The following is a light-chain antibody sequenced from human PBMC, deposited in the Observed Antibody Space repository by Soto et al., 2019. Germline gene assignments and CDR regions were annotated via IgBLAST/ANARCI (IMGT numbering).Light chain of an antibody. V-gene: IGKV3-20*01. J-gene: IGKJ1*01. Sequence: EIVMTQSPATLSVSPWERVTLSCRASQSVCSNLAWYQQKPGLAPRVLIYGASSRATGIPDRFSGSGSGTDFTLTISRLEPEDFAVYYCQHYGSSLWTFGQGTKVDIK. CDR3: QHYGSSLWT. CDR2: GAS. CDR1: QSVCSN.